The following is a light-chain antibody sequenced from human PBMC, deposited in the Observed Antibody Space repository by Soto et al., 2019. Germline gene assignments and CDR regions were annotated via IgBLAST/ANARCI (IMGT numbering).Light chain of an antibody. CDR2: GAS. CDR1: QSVSSNN. V-gene: IGKV3-20*01. CDR3: QQYGRSPFT. Sequence: EIVLTQSPGTLSLSPGERATLSCRASQSVSSNNLAWYQQRHVQAPRVVIYGASTRATGIPERFSGSGSGTDLTLTISRLEPEDFAVYYCQQYGRSPFTFGPGTKVDIK. J-gene: IGKJ3*01.